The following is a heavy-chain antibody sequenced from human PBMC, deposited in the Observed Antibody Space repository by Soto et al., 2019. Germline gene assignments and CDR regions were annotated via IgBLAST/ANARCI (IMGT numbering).Heavy chain of an antibody. CDR3: ARDRGRATIIRGVRGHYYGMDV. Sequence: QVQLVESGGGVVQPGRSLRLSCAATGFTFSIYGMHWVRQAPGKGLEWVALIWYDGSNKYYADSVKGRFTISRDNSKNTLYLQMISLRAEDTAVYYCARDRGRATIIRGVRGHYYGMDVWGQGTTVTVSS. V-gene: IGHV3-33*01. D-gene: IGHD3-10*01. CDR2: IWYDGSNK. J-gene: IGHJ6*02. CDR1: GFTFSIYG.